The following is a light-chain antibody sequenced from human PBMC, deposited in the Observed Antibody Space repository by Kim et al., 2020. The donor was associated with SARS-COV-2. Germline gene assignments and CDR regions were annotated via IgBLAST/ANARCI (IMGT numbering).Light chain of an antibody. CDR2: KAS. V-gene: IGKV1-5*03. CDR1: QSISSW. Sequence: DIQMTQSPSTLSASVGDRVTITCRASQSISSWLAWYQQKPGKAPKRLIYKASNLESGVPSRLSGSGSGTEFTLTISSLQPDDFATYYCQQYNSYPRTFGQGTKVDIK. CDR3: QQYNSYPRT. J-gene: IGKJ1*01.